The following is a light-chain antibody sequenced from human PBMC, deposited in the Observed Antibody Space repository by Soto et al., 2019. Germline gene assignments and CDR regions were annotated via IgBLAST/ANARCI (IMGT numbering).Light chain of an antibody. Sequence: QSALTQPASVSGSPGQSITISCTGTSSDVGGYNYVSWYQQHPGKAPKLMIYDVSNRPSVVSNRFSRSKSANTASLTISGLQAEDEADYYCSSHTSSSTSYVFGTGTKLTVL. V-gene: IGLV2-14*01. J-gene: IGLJ1*01. CDR2: DVS. CDR3: SSHTSSSTSYV. CDR1: SSDVGGYNY.